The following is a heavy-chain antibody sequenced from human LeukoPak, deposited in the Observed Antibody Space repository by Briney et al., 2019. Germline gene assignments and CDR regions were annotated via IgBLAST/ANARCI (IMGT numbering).Heavy chain of an antibody. D-gene: IGHD1-1*01. CDR2: IRNSGDYT. V-gene: IGHV3-23*01. CDR1: GFTFTNFA. CDR3: ARWTWNYDY. J-gene: IGHJ4*02. Sequence: PGGSLRLSCTASGFTFTNFAITWVGQAPGKGLEWVSAIRNSGDYTLYEDSVKGRFTISRDNSKNTVYLQMNSLRAEDTALYYCARWTWNYDYWGQGTLVTVSS.